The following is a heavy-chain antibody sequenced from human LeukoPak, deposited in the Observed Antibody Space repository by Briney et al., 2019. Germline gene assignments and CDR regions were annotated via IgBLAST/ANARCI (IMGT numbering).Heavy chain of an antibody. CDR3: ARRGSSWYWEGVFDI. D-gene: IGHD6-13*01. CDR1: GYSFTSFW. CDR2: IYPGDSDN. Sequence: GESLKISCKGSGYSFTSFWIGWVRQMHGKGREWMGIIYPGDSDNRYSPSFQGQVTISADKSISTAYLQWSSLKASDTAMYYCARRGSSWYWEGVFDIWGQGTMVTVSS. J-gene: IGHJ3*02. V-gene: IGHV5-51*01.